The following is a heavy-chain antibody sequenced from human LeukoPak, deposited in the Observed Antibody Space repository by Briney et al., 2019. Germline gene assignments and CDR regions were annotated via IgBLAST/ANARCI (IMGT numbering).Heavy chain of an antibody. J-gene: IGHJ4*02. V-gene: IGHV3-7*01. Sequence: PGGSLRLSCAASGFTFSNYWTTWVRQAPGKGLEWAANIKQDGSEKYYVDSVKGRFTISRDNAKNSLYLQMNSLRAEDTAVYYCARLIGSYRYFDYWGQGTLVTVSS. D-gene: IGHD1-26*01. CDR3: ARLIGSYRYFDY. CDR2: IKQDGSEK. CDR1: GFTFSNYW.